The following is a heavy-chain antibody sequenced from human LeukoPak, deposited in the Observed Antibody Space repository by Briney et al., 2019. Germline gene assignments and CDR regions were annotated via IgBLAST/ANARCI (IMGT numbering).Heavy chain of an antibody. CDR3: AREGLIWGAFDI. Sequence: SETLSLACTVSGGSISSYYWSWIRQPPGKGLEWIGYIYYSGSTNYNPSLKSRVTISVDTSKNQFSLKLSSVTAADTAVYYCAREGLIWGAFDIWGQGTMVTVSS. D-gene: IGHD2-8*01. CDR2: IYYSGST. CDR1: GGSISSYY. V-gene: IGHV4-59*01. J-gene: IGHJ3*02.